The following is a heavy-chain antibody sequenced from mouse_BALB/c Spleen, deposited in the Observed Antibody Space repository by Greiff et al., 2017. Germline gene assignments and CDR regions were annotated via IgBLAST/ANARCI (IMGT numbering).Heavy chain of an antibody. Sequence: VKLQESGPGLMQPSQSLSITCTVSGFSLTSYGVHWVRQSPGKGLEWLGVIWSGGSTDYNAAFISRLSISKDNSKSQVFFKMNSLQANDTAIYYCAGQYGNYGGWFAYWGQGTLVTVSA. V-gene: IGHV2-2*02. CDR3: AGQYGNYGGWFAY. J-gene: IGHJ3*01. D-gene: IGHD2-1*01. CDR1: GFSLTSYG. CDR2: IWSGGST.